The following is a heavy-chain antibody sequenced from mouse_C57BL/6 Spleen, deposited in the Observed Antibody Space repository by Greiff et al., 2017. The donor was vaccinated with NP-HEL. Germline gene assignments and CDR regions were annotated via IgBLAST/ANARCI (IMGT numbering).Heavy chain of an antibody. V-gene: IGHV1-82*01. J-gene: IGHJ4*01. D-gene: IGHD3-2*02. Sequence: VQLQQSGPELVKPGASVKISCKASGYAFSSSWMNWVKQRPGKGLEWIGRIYPGDGDTNYNGKFKGKATLTADKSSSTAYRQLSSLTSEDSAVYFCARRAQAYAMDYWGQGTSVTVSS. CDR2: IYPGDGDT. CDR1: GYAFSSSW. CDR3: ARRAQAYAMDY.